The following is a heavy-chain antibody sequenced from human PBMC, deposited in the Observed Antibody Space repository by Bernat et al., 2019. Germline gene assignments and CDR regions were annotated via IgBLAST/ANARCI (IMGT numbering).Heavy chain of an antibody. J-gene: IGHJ4*02. Sequence: EVHLLESGGGLVQPGGSLRLSCAASGFTFSSYAMSWVRQAPGKGLEWVSIISGSGTSTYWADSVKGRFTISRDNSKNTLYLQMTSLRAKDTAVYYCAKGSSAWYYFDYWGQGTLVTVSS. D-gene: IGHD6-19*01. CDR2: ISGSGTST. V-gene: IGHV3-23*01. CDR3: AKGSSAWYYFDY. CDR1: GFTFSSYA.